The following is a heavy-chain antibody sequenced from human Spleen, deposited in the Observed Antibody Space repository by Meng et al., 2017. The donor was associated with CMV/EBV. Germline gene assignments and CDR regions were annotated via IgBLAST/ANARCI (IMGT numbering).Heavy chain of an antibody. D-gene: IGHD1-26*01. CDR1: GGSFSGYY. CDR2: INHSGST. Sequence: GSLRLSCAVYGGSFSGYYWSWIRQPPGKGLEWIGEINHSGSTNYNPSLKSRVTISVDTSENQFSLKLSSVTAADTAVYFCARGGDYGMDVWGQGTTVTVSS. J-gene: IGHJ6*02. CDR3: ARGGDYGMDV. V-gene: IGHV4-34*01.